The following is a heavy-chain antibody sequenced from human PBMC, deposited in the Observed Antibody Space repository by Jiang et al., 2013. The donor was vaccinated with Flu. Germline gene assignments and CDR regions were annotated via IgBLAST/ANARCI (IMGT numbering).Heavy chain of an antibody. CDR2: IYHSGST. CDR3: ARDPGRDSGWGIYYYYGMDV. V-gene: IGHV4-4*02. D-gene: IGHD6-19*01. Sequence: PGLVKPSGTLSLTCAVSGGSISSSNWWSWVRQPPGKGLEWIGEIYHSGSTNYNPSLKSRVTISVDKSKNQFSLKLSSVTAADTAVYYCARDPGRDSGWGIYYYYGMDVWGQGTTVTVSS. CDR1: GGSISSSNW. J-gene: IGHJ6*02.